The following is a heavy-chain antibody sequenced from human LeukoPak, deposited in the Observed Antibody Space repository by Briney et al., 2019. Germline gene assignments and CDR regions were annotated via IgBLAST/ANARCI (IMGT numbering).Heavy chain of an antibody. CDR1: GGSISSHY. Sequence: SETLSLTCTVSGGSISSHYWSWIRQPPGKGLEWIGYIYYSGTTNYDPSLKSRVTISVDTSKNQFSLKLSSVTAADTAVYYCARGVYIAAAQYGYWGQGTLVTVSS. D-gene: IGHD6-13*01. V-gene: IGHV4-59*11. J-gene: IGHJ4*02. CDR2: IYYSGTT. CDR3: ARGVYIAAAQYGY.